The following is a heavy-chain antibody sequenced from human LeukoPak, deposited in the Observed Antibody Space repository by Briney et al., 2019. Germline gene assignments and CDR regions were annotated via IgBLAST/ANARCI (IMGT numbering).Heavy chain of an antibody. D-gene: IGHD3-10*01. Sequence: GGSLRLSCAASGFTFSSYAMSWVRQAPRKGLEWVSAISGSGDSTYYADSVKGRFTISRDNAKNSLYLQMNSLRAEDTAVYYCARALYYYGSGSDYWGQGTLVTVSS. CDR2: ISGSGDST. CDR3: ARALYYYGSGSDY. CDR1: GFTFSSYA. V-gene: IGHV3-23*01. J-gene: IGHJ4*02.